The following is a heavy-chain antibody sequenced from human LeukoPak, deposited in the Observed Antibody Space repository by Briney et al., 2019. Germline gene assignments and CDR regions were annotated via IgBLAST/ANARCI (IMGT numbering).Heavy chain of an antibody. V-gene: IGHV1-46*01. D-gene: IGHD3-9*01. CDR3: AREVQDILTVYPFLDP. J-gene: IGHJ5*02. CDR2: VHPSGGST. CDR1: GYTFTSYF. Sequence: SVKVSCKASGYTFTSYFIHWVRQAPGQGPEWVGLVHPSGGSTSYAEKFQGRVTMTSDTSTSTVYMELSSLRSEDTAVYYCAREVQDILTVYPFLDPWGQGTLGTVSS.